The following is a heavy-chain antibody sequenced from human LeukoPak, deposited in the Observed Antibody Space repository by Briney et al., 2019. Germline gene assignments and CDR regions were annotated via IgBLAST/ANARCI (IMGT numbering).Heavy chain of an antibody. CDR3: SRESWAFSPSGY. CDR1: GGSISRTNR. J-gene: IGHJ4*01. CDR2: ISLSGHT. Sequence: PSETLSLTCDVSGGSISRTNRWSWVRQSPGQGLEWIGEISLSGHTNYNPSLQSRVTMSLDESKNQVSLDLASVTDADTAVYYCSRESWAFSPSGYWGKGTLVTVHS. D-gene: IGHD3-16*01. V-gene: IGHV4-4*02.